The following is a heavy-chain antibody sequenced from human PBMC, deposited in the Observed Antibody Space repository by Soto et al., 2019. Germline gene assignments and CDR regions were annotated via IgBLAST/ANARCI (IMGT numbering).Heavy chain of an antibody. CDR1: GYSFTSYW. CDR2: IDPSDSYT. D-gene: IGHD4-17*01. Sequence: GESLKISCKGSGYSFTSYWISWVRQMPGKGLEWMGRIDPSDSYTNYSPSFQGHVTISADKSISTAYLQWSSLKASHTAMYYCTRRLDGDSFYYNSGMDVWGQGTTVTLSS. J-gene: IGHJ6*02. V-gene: IGHV5-10-1*01. CDR3: TRRLDGDSFYYNSGMDV.